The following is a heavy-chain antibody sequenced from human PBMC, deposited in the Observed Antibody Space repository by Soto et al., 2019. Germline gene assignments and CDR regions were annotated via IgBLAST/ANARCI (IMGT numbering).Heavy chain of an antibody. D-gene: IGHD4-17*01. CDR2: IKQDGSEK. CDR1: GFTFSSYW. V-gene: IGHV3-7*04. J-gene: IGHJ4*02. CDR3: ARDLASTTIPNY. Sequence: GGALSLSCAASGFTFSSYWMSWVRPAPGKGLEWVANIKQDGSEKYYVDSVKGRFTIARDNAKNALYLQMNSLRAEDTAVYYCARDLASTTIPNYWGQGTLVTVSS.